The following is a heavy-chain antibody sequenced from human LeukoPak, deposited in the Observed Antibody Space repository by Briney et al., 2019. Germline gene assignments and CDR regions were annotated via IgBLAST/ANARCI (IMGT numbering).Heavy chain of an antibody. CDR1: GFTFSRSA. V-gene: IGHV3-23*01. J-gene: IGHJ4*02. CDR2: ISGSGGST. CDR3: AKDRGYSYGDLVDY. D-gene: IGHD5-18*01. Sequence: PRGSLRLSCAASGFTFSRSAMSWVRQAPGKGLEWVSAISGSGGSTYYADSVKGRFTISRDNSKNTLYLQMNSLRAEDTAVYYCAKDRGYSYGDLVDYWGQGTLATVSS.